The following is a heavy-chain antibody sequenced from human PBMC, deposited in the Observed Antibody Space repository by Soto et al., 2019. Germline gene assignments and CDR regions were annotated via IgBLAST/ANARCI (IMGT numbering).Heavy chain of an antibody. V-gene: IGHV3-74*01. CDR2: IMTDGSST. D-gene: IGHD4-17*01. CDR1: GFTLNTYW. Sequence: EVQLVESGGGLVQPGGSLRLSCAASGFTLNTYWMHWVRQAPGKGLVWVSHIMTDGSSTNYADSVKGRFTISRDNAKNTLYLQMNSLRVEDTAVYYCARWRLPGYDKWGQGTLVTVSS. CDR3: ARWRLPGYDK. J-gene: IGHJ4*02.